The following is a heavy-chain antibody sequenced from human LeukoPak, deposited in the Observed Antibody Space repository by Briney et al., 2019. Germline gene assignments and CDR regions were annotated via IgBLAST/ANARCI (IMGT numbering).Heavy chain of an antibody. V-gene: IGHV3-23*01. CDR3: AKMARHGAFGGYFDY. D-gene: IGHD3-10*01. CDR2: ISGSGGST. CDR1: GFTFSNYV. J-gene: IGHJ4*02. Sequence: GGSLRLSCAASGFTFSNYVMSWVRQAPGKGLEWVSTISGSGGSTYYADSVKGRFTSSRDSSKDTLYLQMNSLRAEDTAVYFCAKMARHGAFGGYFDYWGQGTLVTVSS.